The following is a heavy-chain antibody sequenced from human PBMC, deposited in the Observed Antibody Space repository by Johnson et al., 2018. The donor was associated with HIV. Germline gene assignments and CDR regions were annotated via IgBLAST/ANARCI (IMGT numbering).Heavy chain of an antibody. J-gene: IGHJ3*02. V-gene: IGHV3-30*04. CDR1: GFTFSSYA. Sequence: QVQLVESGGGVVQPGRSLRLSCAASGFTFSSYAMHWVRQAPGKGPEWVAVISYDGSNKYYADSVKGRFTISRDNSKNTLYLQMNSLRAEDTAVYYCAPAGPDAFDIWGQGTMVTVSS. D-gene: IGHD6-13*01. CDR2: ISYDGSNK. CDR3: APAGPDAFDI.